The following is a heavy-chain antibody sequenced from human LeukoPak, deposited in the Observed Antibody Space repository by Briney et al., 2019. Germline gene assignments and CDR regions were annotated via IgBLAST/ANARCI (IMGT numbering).Heavy chain of an antibody. Sequence: ASVKVSCKASGGTFSSYAISRVRQAPGQGLEWMGYINPNSGDTRFAQEFQGRVTLTRDKSISTAYLQWSSLKASDTAMYYCARVNLEYYYASGRLIKYYYYYMDVWGKGTTVTISS. D-gene: IGHD3-10*01. CDR3: ARVNLEYYYASGRLIKYYYYYMDV. CDR2: INPNSGDT. V-gene: IGHV1-2*02. J-gene: IGHJ6*03. CDR1: GGTFSSYA.